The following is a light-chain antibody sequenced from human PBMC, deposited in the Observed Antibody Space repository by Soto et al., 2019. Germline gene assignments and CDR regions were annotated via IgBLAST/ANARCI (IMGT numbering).Light chain of an antibody. V-gene: IGLV2-8*01. J-gene: IGLJ1*01. CDR2: EVS. CDR1: SSDVGGYNY. CDR3: SSYAASNNYI. Sequence: QSVLTQPPSASGSPGQSVTIPCTGTSSDVGGYNYVSWYQQHPGKAPKLMIYEVSKRPSGVPDRFSGSKSGNTASLTVSGLQAEDEADYYCSSYAASNNYIFGTGTKVTVL.